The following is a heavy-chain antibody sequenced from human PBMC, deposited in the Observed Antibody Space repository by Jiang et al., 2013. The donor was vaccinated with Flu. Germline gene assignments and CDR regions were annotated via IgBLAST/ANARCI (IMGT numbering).Heavy chain of an antibody. D-gene: IGHD1-26*01. V-gene: IGHV5-51*01. CDR3: ARPDPYSGYH. CDR2: IYPGDSDT. Sequence: KGLEWMGIIYPGDSDTRYSPSFQGQVTISADKSISTAYLQWSSLKASDTAMYYCARPDPYSGYHWGQGTLVTVSS. J-gene: IGHJ5*02.